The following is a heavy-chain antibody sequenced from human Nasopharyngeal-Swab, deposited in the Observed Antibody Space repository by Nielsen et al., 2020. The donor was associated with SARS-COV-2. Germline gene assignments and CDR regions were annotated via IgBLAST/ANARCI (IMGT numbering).Heavy chain of an antibody. Sequence: SDILSSTCTVFGGSISSYYWSWFRQPPGKGLKWIGNIYYSGSSHYNPSLKSRVTISVDTSKNQLSLKLSSVTAADTAVYYCAREGGLDYDYVWGSYRPSNWFDPWGQGTLVTVSS. CDR1: GGSISSYY. J-gene: IGHJ5*02. D-gene: IGHD3-16*02. V-gene: IGHV4-59*01. CDR3: AREGGLDYDYVWGSYRPSNWFDP. CDR2: IYYSGSS.